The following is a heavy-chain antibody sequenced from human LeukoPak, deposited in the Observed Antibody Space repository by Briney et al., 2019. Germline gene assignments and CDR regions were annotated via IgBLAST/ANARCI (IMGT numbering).Heavy chain of an antibody. D-gene: IGHD3-10*02. CDR3: AELGTTMIGGV. CDR1: GFTFSTFN. J-gene: IGHJ6*04. CDR2: ISSSSRYI. Sequence: PGGSLTLSCVVSGFTFSTFNMKWVRQAPGKGVEWVSCISSSSRYIYYADSGKGRFTIYRDNGKNSLYLQMNRLRDEDTAVYYCAELGTTMIGGVWGKGTPVTPSS. V-gene: IGHV3-21*01.